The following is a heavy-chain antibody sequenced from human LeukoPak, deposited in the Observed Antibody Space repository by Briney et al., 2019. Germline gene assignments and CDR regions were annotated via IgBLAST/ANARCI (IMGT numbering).Heavy chain of an antibody. V-gene: IGHV4-34*01. J-gene: IGHJ6*03. D-gene: IGHD3-22*01. CDR2: INHSGST. CDR3: ARLSTMIVVVSTKFYYYYYMDV. Sequence: GSLRLSCAASGFTFSSYSMNWVRQPPGKGLEWIGEINHSGSTNYNPSLKSRVTISVDTSKNQFSLKLSSVTAADTAVYYCARLSTMIVVVSTKFYYYYYMDVWGKGTTVTISS. CDR1: GFTFSSYS.